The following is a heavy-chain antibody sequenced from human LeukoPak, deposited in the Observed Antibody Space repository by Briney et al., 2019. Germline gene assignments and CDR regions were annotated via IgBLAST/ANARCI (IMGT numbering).Heavy chain of an antibody. J-gene: IGHJ4*02. V-gene: IGHV3-30*18. CDR1: GFTFNTYG. CDR2: ISYDGSNK. D-gene: IGHD3-3*01. Sequence: GRSLRLSCAASGFTFNTYGLHWVRQAPGKGLEWLALISYDGSNKFHADSVKGRFTISRDNSKNTLYLEMNSLRADDTAVYYCGKEGDCDFWSGYHGAIENWGQGTLVTVSS. CDR3: GKEGDCDFWSGYHGAIEN.